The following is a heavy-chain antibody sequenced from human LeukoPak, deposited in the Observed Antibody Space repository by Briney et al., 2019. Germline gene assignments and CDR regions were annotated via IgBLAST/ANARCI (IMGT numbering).Heavy chain of an antibody. D-gene: IGHD6-6*01. CDR1: GGSISSYY. J-gene: IGHJ5*02. CDR3: ASQYSSSSYWFDP. Sequence: PSETLSLTCTVSGGSISSYYWSWIRQPPGKGLEWIGYIYYSGSTNYNPSLKSRVTISVDTSKNQFSLKLSSVTAADTAVYYCASQYSSSSYWFDPWGQGTLVTVSS. CDR2: IYYSGST. V-gene: IGHV4-59*01.